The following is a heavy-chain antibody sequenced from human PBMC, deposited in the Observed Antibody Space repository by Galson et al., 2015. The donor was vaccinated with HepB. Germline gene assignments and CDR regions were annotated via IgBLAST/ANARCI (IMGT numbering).Heavy chain of an antibody. CDR1: GFTFTKYG. D-gene: IGHD2-2*01. V-gene: IGHV3-33*01. CDR3: ARDRTYCGSPSCSRMGPNY. Sequence: SLRLSCATSGFTFTKYGMHWVRQAPGKGLEWVALIWSDGNDKNYADSVKGRFTISRDNSKNTVSLQMDSLRAEDTAVYYCARDRTYCGSPSCSRMGPNYWGQGTLVTVSS. CDR2: IWSDGNDK. J-gene: IGHJ4*02.